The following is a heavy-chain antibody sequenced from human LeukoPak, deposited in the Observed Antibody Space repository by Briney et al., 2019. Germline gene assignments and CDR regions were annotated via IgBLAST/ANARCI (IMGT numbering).Heavy chain of an antibody. V-gene: IGHV3-33*05. Sequence: SGRSLTPSYPASGFSFSTYGMQWARQDPGKGLEWVAVITNDGNYIKYADAVRGGVSLSRDNSKNTRYLHMYSVSAEDTAVYYCARDSITGDNSLDFWGRGALGAVSS. CDR2: ITNDGNYI. D-gene: IGHD7-27*01. CDR1: GFSFSTYG. CDR3: ARDSITGDNSLDF. J-gene: IGHJ4*02.